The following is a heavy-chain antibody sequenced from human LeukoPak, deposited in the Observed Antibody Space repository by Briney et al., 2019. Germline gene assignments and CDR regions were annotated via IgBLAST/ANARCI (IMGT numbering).Heavy chain of an antibody. J-gene: IGHJ4*02. CDR2: IWHDGSNK. V-gene: IGHV3-30*02. D-gene: IGHD3-9*01. Sequence: GGSLRLSCAASGFTFGTYGMHWVRQAPGKGLEWVAFIWHDGSNKYYGDSMKGRFTISRDNSKNTLYLQMSSLRAGDTAVYYCVRDLLTLPQKYFDSWGQGTLVSVSS. CDR3: VRDLLTLPQKYFDS. CDR1: GFTFGTYG.